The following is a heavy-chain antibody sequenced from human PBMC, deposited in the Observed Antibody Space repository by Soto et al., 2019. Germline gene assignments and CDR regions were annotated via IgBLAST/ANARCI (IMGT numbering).Heavy chain of an antibody. CDR2: IYSGGST. D-gene: IGHD2-2*01. CDR3: ARFVRSCSATTCSTRADV. J-gene: IGHJ6*02. V-gene: IGHV4-61*01. Sequence: SETLSLTCTVSGGFVNSDTHSWSWIRQTPGKRLEWIGFIYSGGSTKNPSLRSRVTMSVDTSKNQFSLKLRSVIVADTAVYHCARFVRSCSATTCSTRADVWGQGITVTSP. CDR1: GGFVNSDTHS.